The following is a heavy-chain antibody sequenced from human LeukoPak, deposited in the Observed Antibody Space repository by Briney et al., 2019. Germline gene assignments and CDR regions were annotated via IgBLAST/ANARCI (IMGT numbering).Heavy chain of an antibody. CDR3: AREVDIVVVPAAIYYYYYGMDV. CDR2: ISSSSSTI. Sequence: PGGSLRLSCAASGFTFSSYSMNWIRQAPGKGLEWVSYISSSSSTIYYADSVKGRFTISRDNAKNSLYLQMNSLRAEDTAVYYCAREVDIVVVPAAIYYYYYGMDVWGQGTTVTVSS. J-gene: IGHJ6*02. V-gene: IGHV3-48*01. CDR1: GFTFSSYS. D-gene: IGHD2-2*03.